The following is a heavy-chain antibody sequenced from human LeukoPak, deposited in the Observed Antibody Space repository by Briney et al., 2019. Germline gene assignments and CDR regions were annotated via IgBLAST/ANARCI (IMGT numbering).Heavy chain of an antibody. CDR1: GFTFSSHA. CDR2: ISYDGSNK. V-gene: IGHV3-30*04. Sequence: GGSLRLSCAASGFTFSSHAMHWVRQAPGKGLEWVAVISYDGSNKYYADSVKGRFTISRDNSKNTLYLQMNSLRAKDTAVYYCAREIITTRETDFDYWGQGTLVTVSS. CDR3: AREIITTRETDFDY. D-gene: IGHD3-3*01. J-gene: IGHJ4*02.